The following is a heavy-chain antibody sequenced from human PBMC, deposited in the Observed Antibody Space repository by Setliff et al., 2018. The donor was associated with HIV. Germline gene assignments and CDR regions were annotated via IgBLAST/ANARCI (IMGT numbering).Heavy chain of an antibody. Sequence: PGGSLRLSCTVVGFSIENFDMHWVRQAPGKGLEWVANIKQDGSEKYYVDSVKGRFTISRDNAKNSLYLQMNSLRAEDTAVYYCAREGEMATINFDYWGQGTLVTVSS. CDR3: AREGEMATINFDY. V-gene: IGHV3-7*03. CDR2: IKQDGSEK. J-gene: IGHJ4*02. D-gene: IGHD5-12*01. CDR1: GFSIENFD.